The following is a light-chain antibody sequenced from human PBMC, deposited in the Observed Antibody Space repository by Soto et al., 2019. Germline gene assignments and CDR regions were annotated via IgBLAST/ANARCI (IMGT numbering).Light chain of an antibody. V-gene: IGLV2-14*03. CDR1: SSDGGGYNY. J-gene: IGLJ2*01. CDR2: DVT. Sequence: QSALTQPASVSGSPGQSITISCTGTSSDGGGYNYVSWYQHHPGRAPTLMIYDVTNRPSGVSSRFSGSKSGNTASLTISGLQAEDEADYYCSSYRRGSTPYVVFGGGPKLTAL. CDR3: SSYRRGSTPYVV.